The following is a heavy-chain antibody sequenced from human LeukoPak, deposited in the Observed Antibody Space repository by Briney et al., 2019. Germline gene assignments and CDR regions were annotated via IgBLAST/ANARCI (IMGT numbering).Heavy chain of an antibody. CDR3: LLNRGIAVAGTENY. V-gene: IGHV3-11*04. J-gene: IGHJ4*02. CDR2: ISSSGSTI. Sequence: GGSLRLSCEASGFTFSDYYMNWIRQAPGKGLERVSYISSSGSTIYYADSVKGRFTISRDNAKNSLYLQMNSLRAEDTAIYYCLLNRGIAVAGTENYWGQGTLVTVSS. CDR1: GFTFSDYY. D-gene: IGHD6-19*01.